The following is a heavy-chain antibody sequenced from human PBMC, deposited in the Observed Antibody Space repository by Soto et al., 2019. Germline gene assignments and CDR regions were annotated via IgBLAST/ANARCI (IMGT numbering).Heavy chain of an antibody. J-gene: IGHJ4*02. D-gene: IGHD1-1*01. V-gene: IGHV3-15*01. CDR2: IKSKRDGGTT. CDR3: VEGWNDF. CDR1: GFMFSSAW. Sequence: HLVESGGDLVKQGGSRRLSCAASGFMFSSAWMSWGRQAPGKGLEWVGRIKSKRDGGTTDYAPPVKGRFVISRDDSKNTLYLQMNSLKTEETAVYYCVEGWNDFWGQGTLVAVSS.